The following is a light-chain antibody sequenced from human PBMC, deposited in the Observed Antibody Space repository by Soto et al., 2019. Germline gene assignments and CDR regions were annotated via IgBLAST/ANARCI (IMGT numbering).Light chain of an antibody. CDR2: EGS. CDR1: SSDVETYNP. Sequence: QSVLTQPASVSGSPGQSISISCTGTSSDVETYNPVSWYQHHPGKAPKLMIYEGSKRPSGVSNRYSGSKSGNTASLTISGLQAEDEADYYCCSFVGSSTVVFGGGTKVTVL. J-gene: IGLJ2*01. V-gene: IGLV2-23*01. CDR3: CSFVGSSTVV.